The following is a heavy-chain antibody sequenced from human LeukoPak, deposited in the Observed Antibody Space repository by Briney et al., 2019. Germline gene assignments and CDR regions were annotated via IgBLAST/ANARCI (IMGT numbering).Heavy chain of an antibody. D-gene: IGHD2-2*01. J-gene: IGHJ4*02. CDR1: GGSFSGYY. V-gene: IGHV4-34*01. CDR2: INHSGST. CDR3: ARVVSGDRYCSSTSCPDY. Sequence: SETLSLTCAVYGGSFSGYYWSWIRQPPGKGLEWIGKINHSGSTNYNPSLKSRVTISVDTSKNQFSLKLSSVTAADTAVYYCARVVSGDRYCSSTSCPDYWGQGTLVTVSS.